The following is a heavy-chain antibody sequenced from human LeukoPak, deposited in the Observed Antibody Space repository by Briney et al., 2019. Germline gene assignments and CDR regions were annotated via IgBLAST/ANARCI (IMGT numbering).Heavy chain of an antibody. CDR1: GFTFSSYA. V-gene: IGHV3-23*01. CDR2: ISGSGGST. D-gene: IGHD6-19*01. CDR3: AKGSSGWHWYFDL. J-gene: IGHJ2*01. Sequence: GGSLRLSCAASGFTFSSYAMSWVRQAPGKGLEWVSAISGSGGSTYYADSVKGRFTISRDNSKNPLYLQMNSLRAEDTAVYYYAKGSSGWHWYFDLWGRGTLVTVSS.